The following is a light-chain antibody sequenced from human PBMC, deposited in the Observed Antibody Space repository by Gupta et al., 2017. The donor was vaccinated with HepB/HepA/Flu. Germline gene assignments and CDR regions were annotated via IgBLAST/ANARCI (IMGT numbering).Light chain of an antibody. V-gene: IGKV1-9*01. CDR3: QQRNSYPFT. CDR1: QGISSY. Sequence: DIQLTQSPSFLSASVGDRVTITCRASQGISSYLAWYQQKPGKAPKLLIYAASTVQSGVPSRFSGSGSGTEFTLTISSLQPEDFATYYCQQRNSYPFTFGHGTKVDIK. CDR2: AAS. J-gene: IGKJ3*01.